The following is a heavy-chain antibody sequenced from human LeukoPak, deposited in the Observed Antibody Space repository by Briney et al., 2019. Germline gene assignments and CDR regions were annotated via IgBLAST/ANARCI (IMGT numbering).Heavy chain of an antibody. CDR1: GYTFTGYY. CDR3: ARVGSSGWYVHPTLDY. Sequence: ASVKVSCKASGYTFTGYYMHWVRQAPGQGLEWMGWINPNSGDTNCAQKFQGRVTVTRDTSISTAYMELSWLRSDDTAVYYCARVGSSGWYVHPTLDYWGQGTLVTVSS. CDR2: INPNSGDT. D-gene: IGHD6-19*01. J-gene: IGHJ4*02. V-gene: IGHV1-2*02.